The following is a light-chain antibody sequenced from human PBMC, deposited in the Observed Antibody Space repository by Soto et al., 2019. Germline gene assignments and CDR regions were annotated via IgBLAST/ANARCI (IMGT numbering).Light chain of an antibody. CDR3: SSYTTSNTRQIA. CDR2: DVS. J-gene: IGLJ1*01. CDR1: SSDVGGYNY. Sequence: QYALTQPASVSGAPGQSITISCTGTSSDVGGYNYVAWYQHHPGKAPELMIYDVSNQPSGVSNRFSGSKSGNTASLTISGLQPEDEADYYCSSYTTSNTRQIAFGTGT. V-gene: IGLV2-14*03.